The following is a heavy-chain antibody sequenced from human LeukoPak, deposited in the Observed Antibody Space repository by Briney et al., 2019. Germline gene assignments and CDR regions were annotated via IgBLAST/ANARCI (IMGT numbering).Heavy chain of an antibody. Sequence: SETLSLTCTVSGASISRSSWSWIRQPPGKGLEWIGYMFYGGDTNHNPSLKSRVTMSEDMSKNQFSLRLSSVTAADTAVYYCAGHKVHDFGGSDWYFDLWGRGTLVTVSS. D-gene: IGHD4-23*01. CDR2: MFYGGDT. CDR1: GASISRSS. J-gene: IGHJ2*01. V-gene: IGHV4-59*08. CDR3: AGHKVHDFGGSDWYFDL.